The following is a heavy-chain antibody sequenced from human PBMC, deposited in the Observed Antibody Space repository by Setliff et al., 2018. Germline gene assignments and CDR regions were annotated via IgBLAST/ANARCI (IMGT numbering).Heavy chain of an antibody. Sequence: GGSLRLSCAASGFTFSSFAMSWVRQAPGKGLEWGSSIGASGDRTYYADSVKGRFTISRDNSRNSLYLQMNSLRGEDTAVYFCARDPIGPFLCYMDGWGKGTTVTVSS. CDR2: IGASGDRT. V-gene: IGHV3-23*01. CDR1: GFTFSSFA. D-gene: IGHD3-16*01. CDR3: ARDPIGPFLCYMDG. J-gene: IGHJ6*03.